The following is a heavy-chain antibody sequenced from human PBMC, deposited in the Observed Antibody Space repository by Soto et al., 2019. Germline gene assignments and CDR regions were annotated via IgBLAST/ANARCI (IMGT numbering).Heavy chain of an antibody. CDR3: ARVDNPWSPARGRQVDY. D-gene: IGHD6-6*01. V-gene: IGHV3-30-3*01. Sequence: PGGSLRLSCAASGFTFSSYAMHWVRQAPGKGLEWVAVISYDGSNKYYADSVKGRFTISRDNSKNTLYLQMNSLRAEDTAVYYCARVDNPWSPARGRQVDYWGQGTLVTVSS. CDR2: ISYDGSNK. CDR1: GFTFSSYA. J-gene: IGHJ4*02.